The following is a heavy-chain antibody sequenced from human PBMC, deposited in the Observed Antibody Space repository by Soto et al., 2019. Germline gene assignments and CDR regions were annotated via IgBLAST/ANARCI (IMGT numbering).Heavy chain of an antibody. CDR1: GYTFTTHA. D-gene: IGHD3-10*01. CDR2: INGGTGQT. J-gene: IGHJ4*02. CDR3: ARGRASGSYYLLDY. V-gene: IGHV1-3*01. Sequence: GASVKVSCKASGYTFTTHAMHWVRQAPGQSLEWMGWINGGTGQTKHSQRFQGRVTMTRDTAIRTAYMEVSRLRSDDTVVYYCARGRASGSYYLLDYWGQGTLVTVSS.